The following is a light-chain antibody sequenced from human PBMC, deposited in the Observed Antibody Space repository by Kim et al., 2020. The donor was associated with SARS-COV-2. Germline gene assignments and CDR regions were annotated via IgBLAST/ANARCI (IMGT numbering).Light chain of an antibody. CDR3: AAWDDSLDGLWV. CDR1: RSNIGTNS. J-gene: IGLJ3*02. CDR2: NDN. V-gene: IGLV1-44*01. Sequence: TVIISCSGSRSNIGTNSVTWYRQLPGTAPKLLIYNDNQRPSGVPDRFSGSKSGTSASLDISGLQSDDEADYYCAAWDDSLDGLWVFGGGTKVTVL.